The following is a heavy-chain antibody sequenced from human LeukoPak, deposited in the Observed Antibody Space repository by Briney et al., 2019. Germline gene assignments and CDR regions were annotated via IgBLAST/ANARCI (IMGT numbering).Heavy chain of an antibody. CDR2: ITGSGSGI. CDR1: GFTFSNFG. CDR3: ARWGRRDDNDFLDY. J-gene: IGHJ4*02. V-gene: IGHV3-48*02. D-gene: IGHD5-24*01. Sequence: PGTSLRLSCAVSGFTFSNFGMHWVRQAPGKGLQWVSDITGSGSGIHYADSVKGRFTISRDNAKNTLYLQMNSLRDEDTAVYYCARWGRRDDNDFLDYWGQGTLVTVSS.